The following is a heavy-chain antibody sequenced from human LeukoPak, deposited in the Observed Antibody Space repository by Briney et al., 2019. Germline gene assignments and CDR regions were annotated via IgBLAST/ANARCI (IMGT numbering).Heavy chain of an antibody. Sequence: GGSLRLSCAASGFTFYNYAMSWVRQAPGKGLEWVSTISDSGGSTYYADSVKGRFTISRDNSKNTLYLQMNSLRAEDTAVYYRAKGTLYYGSGSYPRYWGQGTLVTVSS. CDR1: GFTFYNYA. CDR2: ISDSGGST. CDR3: AKGTLYYGSGSYPRY. V-gene: IGHV3-23*01. J-gene: IGHJ4*02. D-gene: IGHD3-10*01.